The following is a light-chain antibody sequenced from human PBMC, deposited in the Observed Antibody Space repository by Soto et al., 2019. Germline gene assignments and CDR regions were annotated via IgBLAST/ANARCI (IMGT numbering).Light chain of an antibody. CDR1: LSVSNN. CDR3: QGYNYWPPGYI. J-gene: IGKJ2*01. V-gene: IGKV3-15*01. Sequence: EIVMTQSPATLSVSPGESVTLSCRASLSVSNNLAWYQQKPGQAPRLLIYGASTRATGIPARFSGSGSGTAFTLTISSLQSEDFAVYYGQGYNYWPPGYIFGQGTKLQIK. CDR2: GAS.